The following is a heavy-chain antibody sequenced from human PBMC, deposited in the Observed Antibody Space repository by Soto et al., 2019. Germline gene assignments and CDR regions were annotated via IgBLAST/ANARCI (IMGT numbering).Heavy chain of an antibody. CDR3: ARDFGGGDPP. CDR1: GGSISSGYYY. CDR2: IYYSGNT. Sequence: SETLSLTCSVSGGSISSGYYYWSWIRQPPGKGLEWIGNIYYSGNTYYNPSLKSRLIISIDTPKNQFSLKLSSVTAADTAVYYCARDFGGGDPPWGQGTLVTVSS. J-gene: IGHJ4*02. D-gene: IGHD3-10*01. V-gene: IGHV4-30-4*01.